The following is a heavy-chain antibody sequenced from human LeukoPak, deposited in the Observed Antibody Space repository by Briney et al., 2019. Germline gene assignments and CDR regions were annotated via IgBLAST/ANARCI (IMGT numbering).Heavy chain of an antibody. J-gene: IGHJ4*02. V-gene: IGHV1-46*01. Sequence: ASVKVSCKASGYTFSSYHIHWVRQAPGQGLEWMGIINPSGGSTSYAQKFQGRVTMTRDTSTSTVYMELSSLRSEDTAVYYCAREQYQLLDLPRADYWGQGTLVTVSS. CDR3: AREQYQLLDLPRADY. CDR1: GYTFSSYH. D-gene: IGHD2-2*01. CDR2: INPSGGST.